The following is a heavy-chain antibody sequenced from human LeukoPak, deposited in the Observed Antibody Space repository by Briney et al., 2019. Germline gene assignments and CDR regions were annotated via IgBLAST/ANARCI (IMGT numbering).Heavy chain of an antibody. CDR1: GYTFTGYY. Sequence: ASVKASCKPSGYTFTGYYLHWLRQAPGQGLEWMGWSNPNTGATIYAEKFQGRVTMTRDTSIDTAYMEMRSLRSDDTAVYYCARDRVGSGWPRPWYFEFWGQGTLITVSS. J-gene: IGHJ4*02. V-gene: IGHV1-2*02. D-gene: IGHD6-19*01. CDR3: ARDRVGSGWPRPWYFEF. CDR2: SNPNTGAT.